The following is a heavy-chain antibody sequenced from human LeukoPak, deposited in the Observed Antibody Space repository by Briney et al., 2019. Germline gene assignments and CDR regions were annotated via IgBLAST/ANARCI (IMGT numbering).Heavy chain of an antibody. J-gene: IGHJ6*02. D-gene: IGHD3-22*01. Sequence: SETLSLTCTVSGGSISSSSYYWGWIRQPPGKGLEWIGSIYYSGSTYYNPSLKSRVTISVDTSKNQFSLKLSSVTAADTAVYYCAREGQDYYDSSVGGMDVWGQGTTVTVSS. V-gene: IGHV4-39*07. CDR2: IYYSGST. CDR1: GGSISSSSYY. CDR3: AREGQDYYDSSVGGMDV.